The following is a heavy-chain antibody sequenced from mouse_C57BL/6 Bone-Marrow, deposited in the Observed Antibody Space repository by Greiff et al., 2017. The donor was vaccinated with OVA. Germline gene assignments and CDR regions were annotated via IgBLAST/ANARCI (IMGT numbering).Heavy chain of an antibody. D-gene: IGHD1-1*01. J-gene: IGHJ2*01. Sequence: QVQLKQSGAELVKPGASVKISCKASGYAFGSYWMNWVKQRPGKGLEWIGQIYPGDGDTNYNGKFKGKATLTADKSSSTAYMQLSSLTSEDSAVYFCARVYYGSSPDYWGQGTTLTVSS. CDR2: IYPGDGDT. CDR1: GYAFGSYW. V-gene: IGHV1-80*01. CDR3: ARVYYGSSPDY.